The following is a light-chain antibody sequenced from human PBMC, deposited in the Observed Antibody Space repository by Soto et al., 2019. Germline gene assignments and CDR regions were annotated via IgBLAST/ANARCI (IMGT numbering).Light chain of an antibody. CDR3: CSYTGSSTLV. CDR2: EVS. Sequence: QSMLTQPASVSGSPGQSITISCTGTSSDVGAYKYVSWYQQHPGKAPKLMIYEVSNRPSGVSNRFSGSKSGNTASLTISGLQAEDEADYYCCSYTGSSTLVFGTGTKVTVL. J-gene: IGLJ1*01. V-gene: IGLV2-14*01. CDR1: SSDVGAYKY.